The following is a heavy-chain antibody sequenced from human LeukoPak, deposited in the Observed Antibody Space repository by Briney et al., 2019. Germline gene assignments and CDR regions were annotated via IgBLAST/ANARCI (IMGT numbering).Heavy chain of an antibody. J-gene: IGHJ4*02. CDR3: ARVNDYGDYVDY. Sequence: ASVKVSCKASGYTFTSYYMHWVRQAPGQGLEWMGWINPNSGGTNYAQKFQGKVTMTRDTSISTAYMELSRLRSDDTAVYYCARVNDYGDYVDYWGQGTLVTVSS. CDR2: INPNSGGT. D-gene: IGHD4-17*01. CDR1: GYTFTSYY. V-gene: IGHV1-2*02.